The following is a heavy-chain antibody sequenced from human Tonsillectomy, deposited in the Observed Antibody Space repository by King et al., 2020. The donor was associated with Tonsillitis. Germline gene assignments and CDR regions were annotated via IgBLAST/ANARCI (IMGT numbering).Heavy chain of an antibody. CDR3: VMVDPTYYCGMDF. CDR1: GFTVSSNY. CDR2: IYSGGST. V-gene: IGHV3-53*01. Sequence: QLVQSGGGLIQPGGSLRLSCAASGFTVSSNYMSWVRQAPGKGLEWVSIIYSGGSTYYTDSVKGRFTTSRDNFKNTLYLHRNRLRAEDTAVYYCVMVDPTYYCGMDFWGQGTTVSVSS. J-gene: IGHJ6*02. D-gene: IGHD2-15*01.